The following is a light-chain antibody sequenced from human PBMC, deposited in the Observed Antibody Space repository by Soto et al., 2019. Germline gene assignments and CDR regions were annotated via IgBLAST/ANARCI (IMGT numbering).Light chain of an antibody. CDR2: DAS. V-gene: IGKV1-33*01. J-gene: IGKJ4*01. CDR3: QQYDNLPLT. Sequence: DTQMTQSPSSLSASVGDRVTITCQASQDISNYLNWYQQKPGKAPKLLIYDASNLETGVPSRFSGSGSGTDFTFTISSLQPEDIATYYCQQYDNLPLTFGGGSMVDIK. CDR1: QDISNY.